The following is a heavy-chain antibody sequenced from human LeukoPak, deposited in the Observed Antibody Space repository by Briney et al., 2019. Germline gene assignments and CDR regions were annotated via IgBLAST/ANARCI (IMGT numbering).Heavy chain of an antibody. D-gene: IGHD2-2*03. V-gene: IGHV3-23*01. Sequence: GGSLRPSCVGSGFTFSAYDMQWVRQAPGKGLEWVSGTSRSSGAHYTDSVKGRFTISRDNSKDTLYLQMGSLRAEDTAVYYCAQGGYFAFDMWGQGTMVTVSS. J-gene: IGHJ3*02. CDR1: GFTFSAYD. CDR2: TSRSSGA. CDR3: AQGGYFAFDM.